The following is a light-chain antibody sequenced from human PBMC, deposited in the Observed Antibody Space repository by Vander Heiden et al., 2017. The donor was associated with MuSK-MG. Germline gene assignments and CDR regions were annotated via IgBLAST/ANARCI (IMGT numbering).Light chain of an antibody. CDR2: QAS. CDR3: QQYNSYSEIFT. J-gene: IGKJ3*01. V-gene: IGKV1-5*03. CDR1: QSISGNW. Sequence: DIQMTQSPSTLCASVGNRVTITCRPSQSISGNWLAWYQQRPGKAPKLLIYQASSLERGVPSRFSGSGSGTEFTLTISSLQPDDFATYYCQQYNSYSEIFTFGPGTKVDIK.